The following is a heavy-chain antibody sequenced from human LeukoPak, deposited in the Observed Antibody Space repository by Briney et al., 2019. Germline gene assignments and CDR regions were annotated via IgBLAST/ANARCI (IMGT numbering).Heavy chain of an antibody. D-gene: IGHD6-6*01. CDR1: GGSISSYY. J-gene: IGHJ4*02. CDR3: ARQVPPEYSSSSGFDY. Sequence: NPSETLSLTCTVSGGSISSYYWSWIRQPPGKGLEWIGYIYYSGSTSYNPSLKSRVTISVDTSKNQFSLKLSSVTAADTAVYYCARQVPPEYSSSSGFDYWGQGTLVTVSS. CDR2: IYYSGST. V-gene: IGHV4-59*08.